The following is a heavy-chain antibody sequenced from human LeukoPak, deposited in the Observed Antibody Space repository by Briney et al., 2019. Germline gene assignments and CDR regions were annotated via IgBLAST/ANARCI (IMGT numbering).Heavy chain of an antibody. CDR1: GGSISSGGYY. J-gene: IGHJ4*02. CDR2: IYYSGST. D-gene: IGHD3-10*01. V-gene: IGHV4-31*03. CDR3: ASLIKSSGSYDY. Sequence: SQTLSLTCTVSGGSISSGGYYWSWLRQHPGKGLEWIGYIYYSGSTYYNPSLKSRVTISVDTSKNQFSLKLSSVTAADTAVYYCASLIKSSGSYDYWGQGTLVTVSS.